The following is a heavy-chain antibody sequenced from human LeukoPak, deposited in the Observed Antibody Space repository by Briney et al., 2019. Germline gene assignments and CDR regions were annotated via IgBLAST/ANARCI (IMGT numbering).Heavy chain of an antibody. CDR3: ARDLGDTSYIDY. CDR2: IYYSGST. D-gene: IGHD3-10*01. CDR1: GGSVSSGSYY. V-gene: IGHV4-61*01. Sequence: SETLSLTCTVSGGSVSSGSYYWSWIRQPPGKGLEWIGYIYYSGSTKYNPSLNSRVTISADTSKNQFSLKLNSVTAADTAVYYCARDLGDTSYIDYWGQGTLVTVSS. J-gene: IGHJ4*02.